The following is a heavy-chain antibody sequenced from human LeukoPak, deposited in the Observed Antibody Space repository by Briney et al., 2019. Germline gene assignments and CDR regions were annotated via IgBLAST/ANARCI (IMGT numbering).Heavy chain of an antibody. CDR3: AKDRGDGYKGFDY. J-gene: IGHJ4*02. V-gene: IGHV3-33*06. Sequence: GRSLRLSCEASGFAFSNCGFHWVRQAPGKGLEWVAVIWYDGTHKYYADSVKGRFPISRDNSKNTVYLQMNSLTAEDTAVYYYAKDRGDGYKGFDYWGQGTLVTVSS. D-gene: IGHD5-24*01. CDR2: IWYDGTHK. CDR1: GFAFSNCG.